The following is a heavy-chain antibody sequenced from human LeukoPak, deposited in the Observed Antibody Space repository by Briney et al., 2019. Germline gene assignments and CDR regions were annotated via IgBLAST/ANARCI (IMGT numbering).Heavy chain of an antibody. Sequence: SETLSLTCAVYGGSFSGYYWSWIRQPPGKGLEWIGSIYYSGSTYYNPSLKSRVTISVDTSKNQFSLKLSSVTAADTAVYYCARAPSDWFDPWGQGTLVTVSS. CDR1: GGSFSGYY. CDR3: ARAPSDWFDP. CDR2: IYYSGST. V-gene: IGHV4-34*01. J-gene: IGHJ5*02.